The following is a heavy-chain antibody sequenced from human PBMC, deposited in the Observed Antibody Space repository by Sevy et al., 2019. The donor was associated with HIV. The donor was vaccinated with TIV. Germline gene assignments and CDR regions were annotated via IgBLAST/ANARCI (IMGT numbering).Heavy chain of an antibody. CDR3: VRDKEEGASALEY. V-gene: IGHV3-7*03. CDR2: IKQDGYET. J-gene: IGHJ4*02. Sequence: GGSLRLSCATFGFNFRNSWMAWVRQTPGKGLEFLADIKQDGYETYYVDSVKGRFTISRDNAKNSLHLQMNSLRAEDTAMYFCVRDKEEGASALEYWGQGTPVTVSS. CDR1: GFNFRNSW. D-gene: IGHD1-26*01.